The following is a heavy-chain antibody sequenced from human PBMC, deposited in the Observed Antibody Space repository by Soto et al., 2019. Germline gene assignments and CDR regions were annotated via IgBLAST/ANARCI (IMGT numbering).Heavy chain of an antibody. J-gene: IGHJ5*02. CDR3: ARGVNYDYVWGRLNWFDP. D-gene: IGHD3-16*01. CDR2: IIPIFGTA. V-gene: IGHV1-69*13. Sequence: GASVKVSCKASGGTFSSYAISWVRQAPGQGLEWMGGIIPIFGTANYAQKFQGRVTITADESTSTAYMELSSLRSEDTAVYYCARGVNYDYVWGRLNWFDPWGQGTLVTVSP. CDR1: GGTFSSYA.